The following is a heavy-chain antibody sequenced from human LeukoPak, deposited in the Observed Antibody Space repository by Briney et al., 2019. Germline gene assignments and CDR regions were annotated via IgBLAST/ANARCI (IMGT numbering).Heavy chain of an antibody. D-gene: IGHD1-26*01. Sequence: PGGSLRLSCAAAGFTFTSYNMNWVRQAPGKGLEWVSSITSSSSYIYYADSVKGRFTISRDNAKNSLYLQMDSLRVEDTAEYYCARDPYSGNYGAYYYYYMDVWGKGTTVTVSS. J-gene: IGHJ6*03. CDR2: ITSSSSYI. CDR3: ARDPYSGNYGAYYYYYMDV. V-gene: IGHV3-21*06. CDR1: GFTFTSYN.